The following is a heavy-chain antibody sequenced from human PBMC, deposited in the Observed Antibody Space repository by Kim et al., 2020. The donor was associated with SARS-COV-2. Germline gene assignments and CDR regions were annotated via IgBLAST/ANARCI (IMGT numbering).Heavy chain of an antibody. CDR3: ARCSTSCYNGRRGYYYYYYGMDV. CDR1: GGTFSSYA. CDR2: IIPIFGTE. D-gene: IGHD2-2*02. Sequence: SVKVSCKASGGTFSSYAISWVRQAPGQGLEWMGGIIPIFGTENYAQKFQGRVTITADESTSTAYMELSSLRSEDTAVYYCARCSTSCYNGRRGYYYYYYGMDVWGQGTTVTVSS. V-gene: IGHV1-69*13. J-gene: IGHJ6*02.